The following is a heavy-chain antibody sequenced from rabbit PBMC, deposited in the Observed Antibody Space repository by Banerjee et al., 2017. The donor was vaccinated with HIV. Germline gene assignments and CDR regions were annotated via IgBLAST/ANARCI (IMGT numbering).Heavy chain of an antibody. V-gene: IGHV1S7*01. J-gene: IGHJ4*01. CDR3: ARQGPYYSSTGFNL. CDR1: GFDFSSYY. Sequence: QLEESGGDLVKPEGSLTLSCKASGFDFSSYYMTWVRQAPGKGLEWVGYIDPVFGSTYYASWVNGRFTISSHNAQNTLYLQLNSLTAADTATYFCARQGPYYSSTGFNLWGQGTLVTVS. CDR2: IDPVFGST. D-gene: IGHD1-1*01.